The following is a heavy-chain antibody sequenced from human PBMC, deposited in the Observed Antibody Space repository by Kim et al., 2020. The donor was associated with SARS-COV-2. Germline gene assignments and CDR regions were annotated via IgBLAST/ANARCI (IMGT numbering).Heavy chain of an antibody. V-gene: IGHV7-4-1*02. CDR3: AREKYSYGLNWFDP. CDR1: GYTFTSYA. Sequence: ASVKVSCKASGYTFTSYAMNWVRQAPGQGLEWMGWINTNTGNPTYAQGFTGRFGFSLDTSVSTAYLQISSLKAEDTAVYYCAREKYSYGLNWFDPWGQGTLVTVSS. D-gene: IGHD5-18*01. CDR2: INTNTGNP. J-gene: IGHJ5*02.